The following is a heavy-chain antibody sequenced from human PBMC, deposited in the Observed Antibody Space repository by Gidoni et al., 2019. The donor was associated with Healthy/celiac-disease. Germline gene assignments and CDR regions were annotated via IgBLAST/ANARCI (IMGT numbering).Heavy chain of an antibody. CDR2: IYHSGST. CDR3: AREKYRVRGVPEPFDY. CDR1: GGSISSSNW. J-gene: IGHJ4*02. D-gene: IGHD3-10*01. Sequence: QVQLQESGAGLVKPSGTRSVTCAVSGGSISSSNWWSWVRQPPGKGLEWSGEIYHSGSTTYNPSLKSRVTISVDKSKNQFSLKLSSVTAADTAVYSCAREKYRVRGVPEPFDYWGQGTLVTVSS. V-gene: IGHV4-4*02.